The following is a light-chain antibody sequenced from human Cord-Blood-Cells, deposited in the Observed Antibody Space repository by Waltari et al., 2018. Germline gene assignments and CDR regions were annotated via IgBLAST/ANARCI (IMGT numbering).Light chain of an antibody. Sequence: DIQMTQSPFSLSASVGDRVTITCQASQDINHYLNWYQQKPGKAPKLLTYDASNLETGVPSRFSGSGSGTDFTFTISIRQPEYIAAYYCQQYDNLPFTFGPGTKVDIK. CDR1: QDINHY. J-gene: IGKJ3*01. CDR3: QQYDNLPFT. CDR2: DAS. V-gene: IGKV1-33*01.